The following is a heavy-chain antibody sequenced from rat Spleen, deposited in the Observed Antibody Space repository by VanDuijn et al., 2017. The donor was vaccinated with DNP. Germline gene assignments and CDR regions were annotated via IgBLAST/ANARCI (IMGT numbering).Heavy chain of an antibody. V-gene: IGHV5-22*01. Sequence: EVQLVKSGGGLVQPGRSLKLSCAASGFTFSDYNMAWVRQAPKKGLEWVAYIRYDGGTTKYGDSVKGRFTISRDNAKNTLYLQMNSLRSEDMATYYCVRLNSGHFDYWGQGVMVTVSS. CDR2: IRYDGGTT. CDR1: GFTFSDYN. D-gene: IGHD4-3*01. CDR3: VRLNSGHFDY. J-gene: IGHJ2*01.